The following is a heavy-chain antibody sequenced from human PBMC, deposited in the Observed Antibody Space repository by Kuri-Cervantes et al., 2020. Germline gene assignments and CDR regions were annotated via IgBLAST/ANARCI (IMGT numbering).Heavy chain of an antibody. J-gene: IGHJ4*02. D-gene: IGHD3-3*01. CDR3: ARDGYDFWSGYTYYFDY. Sequence: ASVKVSCKASGNTFTTYGISWVRQAPGQGLEWMGWISAYNGDTNYAQKFQGRVTMTRDTSTSTVYMELSSLRSEDTAVYYCARDGYDFWSGYTYYFDYWGQGTLVTVSS. CDR1: GNTFTTYG. V-gene: IGHV1-18*01. CDR2: ISAYNGDT.